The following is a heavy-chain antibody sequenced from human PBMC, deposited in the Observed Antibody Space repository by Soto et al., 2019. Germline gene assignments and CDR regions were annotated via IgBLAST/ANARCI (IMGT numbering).Heavy chain of an antibody. J-gene: IGHJ6*02. CDR3: ARGGYCSRTSCSRPHYDYGMDV. V-gene: IGHV1-46*01. Sequence: GASVKVSCKASGYTFTSYYIHWVRQAPGQGLEWMGIINPNGGGTSYAQKFQARVTMTSDTSTSTMYMELSSLRSVDTAMYYCARGGYCSRTSCSRPHYDYGMDVWGQGTTVTVSS. CDR1: GYTFTSYY. CDR2: INPNGGGT. D-gene: IGHD2-2*01.